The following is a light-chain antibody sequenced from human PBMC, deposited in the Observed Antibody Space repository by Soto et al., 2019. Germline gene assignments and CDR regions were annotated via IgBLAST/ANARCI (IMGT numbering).Light chain of an antibody. J-gene: IGKJ1*01. Sequence: DIQMTQSPSTLSASVGDRVTITCRASQSISSWLAWYQQKPGKAPSLLIYKASTLQGGVPARFSGSGSGTEFTLTISSLQTDDFATYYCQQDHDYSRTFGQGTKVEI. V-gene: IGKV1-5*03. CDR2: KAS. CDR3: QQDHDYSRT. CDR1: QSISSW.